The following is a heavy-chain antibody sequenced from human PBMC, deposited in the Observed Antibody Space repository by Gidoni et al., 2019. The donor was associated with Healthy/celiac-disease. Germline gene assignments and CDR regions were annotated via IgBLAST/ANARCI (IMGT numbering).Heavy chain of an antibody. Sequence: EVQLLESGGGLVQPGGSLRLSCAASGFTFSSYALSWVRQAPGKGLEWVSAISGSGVSTYYADSVKGRFTISRDNSKNTLYLQMNSLRAEDTAVYYCAKSQVGWNVGYFDYWGQGTLVTVSS. D-gene: IGHD1-1*01. J-gene: IGHJ4*02. V-gene: IGHV3-23*01. CDR1: GFTFSSYA. CDR3: AKSQVGWNVGYFDY. CDR2: ISGSGVST.